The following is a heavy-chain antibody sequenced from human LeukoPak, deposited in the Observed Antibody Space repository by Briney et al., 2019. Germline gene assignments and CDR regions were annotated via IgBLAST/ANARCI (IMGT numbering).Heavy chain of an antibody. V-gene: IGHV3-7*04. CDR3: ARGRTLTDS. Sequence: GGSLRLSCAASGFSFTTYWMSWVRQAPGKGLEGVANIKQDGSEKYYVNSVKGRFTISRDNAKNSLYLQMNSLRAEDTAVYYCARGRTLTDSWGQGALVSVSS. D-gene: IGHD1-14*01. J-gene: IGHJ4*03. CDR1: GFSFTTYW. CDR2: IKQDGSEK.